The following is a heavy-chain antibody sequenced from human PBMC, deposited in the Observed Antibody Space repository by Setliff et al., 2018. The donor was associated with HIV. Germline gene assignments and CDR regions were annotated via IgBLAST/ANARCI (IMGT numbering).Heavy chain of an antibody. Sequence: PSVKVSCKVSGYSLTDLSIHWVRQAPGKGLEWMGGFDPEDGETVYAQKLQGGVTMTEDTSTDTAYMELSSLRSEDTAMYYCATIRAYYYDSSGQEYFQYWGHGTLVTVSS. CDR1: GYSLTDLS. V-gene: IGHV1-24*01. J-gene: IGHJ1*01. CDR3: ATIRAYYYDSSGQEYFQY. CDR2: FDPEDGET. D-gene: IGHD3-22*01.